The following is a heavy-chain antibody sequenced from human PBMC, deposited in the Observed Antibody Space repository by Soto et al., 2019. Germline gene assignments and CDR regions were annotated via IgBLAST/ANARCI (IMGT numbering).Heavy chain of an antibody. CDR2: ISVSGGGT. Sequence: EVQLLESGEGLVQPGGSLRLSCAASAFTFNTYAMGWVRQAPGKGLEWVSAISVSGGGTYYADSVKGRFTISRDTSKNTLYLQMNSLRADDTAVYYCAKSGGASPYYFDYWGRGTLVTVSS. V-gene: IGHV3-23*01. J-gene: IGHJ4*02. CDR1: AFTFNTYA. CDR3: AKSGGASPYYFDY. D-gene: IGHD1-26*01.